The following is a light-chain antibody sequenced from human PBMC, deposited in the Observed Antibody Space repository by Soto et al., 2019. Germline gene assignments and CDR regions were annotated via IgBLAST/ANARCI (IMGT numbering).Light chain of an antibody. Sequence: AFPLTQSPSTLSASVGDTVTITCRASQSINKWLAWYQQKPGKAPTLLIYEASILQSGVPSRFSGSGSGTDFTLTISSLQPEDFATYYCLQDYNYPRTFGQGTKVDI. CDR2: EAS. CDR1: QSINKW. CDR3: LQDYNYPRT. V-gene: IGKV1-6*01. J-gene: IGKJ1*01.